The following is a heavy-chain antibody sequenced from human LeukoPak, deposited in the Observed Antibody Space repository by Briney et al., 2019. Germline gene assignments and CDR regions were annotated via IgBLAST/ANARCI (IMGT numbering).Heavy chain of an antibody. V-gene: IGHV1-18*04. CDR3: ASSRNAYYGMDV. Sequence: ASVKVSCKASGYTFTGYYMHWVRQAPGQGLEWMGWISAYNGNTNYAQKLQGRVTMTTDTSTSTAYMELRSLRSDDTAVYYCASSRNAYYGMDVWGQGTTVTVSS. CDR1: GYTFTGYY. CDR2: ISAYNGNT. D-gene: IGHD1-14*01. J-gene: IGHJ6*02.